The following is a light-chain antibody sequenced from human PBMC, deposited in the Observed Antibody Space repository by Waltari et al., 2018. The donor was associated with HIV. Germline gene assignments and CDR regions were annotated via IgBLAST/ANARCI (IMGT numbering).Light chain of an antibody. V-gene: IGLV2-11*01. CDR3: CSYAGNDPCV. CDR1: SSAVGGYNY. J-gene: IGLJ2*01. Sequence: QSALTQPRSVSGSPGQSVTISCTGTSSAVGGYNYVSWYQQHPGKAPKFMIYDVSKRPSGVADRFSGSRAGNTASRTSSGLQAEDEADYYRCSYAGNDPCVFGGGTKLTVL. CDR2: DVS.